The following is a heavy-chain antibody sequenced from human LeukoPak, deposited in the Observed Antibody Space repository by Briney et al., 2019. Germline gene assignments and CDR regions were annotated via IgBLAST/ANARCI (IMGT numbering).Heavy chain of an antibody. J-gene: IGHJ4*02. Sequence: PGGSLRLSCAASAFTFTNAWMNWIRQAPGKGLEWVARIKSKADGETIEYADSVSGRFTISRDDSKKMLNLQMNSLEIEDTAVYYCISSSTPLIRNYFDYWGLGTRVTVSS. CDR1: AFTFTNAW. CDR2: IKSKADGETI. CDR3: ISSSTPLIRNYFDY. D-gene: IGHD2/OR15-2a*01. V-gene: IGHV3-15*01.